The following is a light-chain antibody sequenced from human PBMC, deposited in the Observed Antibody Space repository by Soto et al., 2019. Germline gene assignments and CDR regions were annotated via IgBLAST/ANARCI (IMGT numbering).Light chain of an antibody. CDR1: SSDVGGYNY. J-gene: IGLJ3*02. CDR2: DVT. V-gene: IGLV2-8*01. Sequence: QPVLTQPPSASGSPGQSVTISCTGTSSDVGGYNYVSWFQQHPGKAPKLLIYDVTTRPSGVPDRFSGSKSGNTASLSVSGLQAEDEATYYCSSYTGGDKMVFGGGTKLTVL. CDR3: SSYTGGDKMV.